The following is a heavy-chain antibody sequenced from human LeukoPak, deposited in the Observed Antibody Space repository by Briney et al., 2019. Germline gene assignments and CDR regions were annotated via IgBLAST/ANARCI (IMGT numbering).Heavy chain of an antibody. Sequence: GGSLRLSCAASGFTFTTYWMTWVRQAPGKGLEWVANIKEDGSEKYYVDSVKGRFTISRDNAKNSLYLQMNSPTAEDTAVYYCARDRDFYGSGSFFTYWGQGTLVTVSS. J-gene: IGHJ4*02. CDR3: ARDRDFYGSGSFFTY. V-gene: IGHV3-7*05. D-gene: IGHD3-10*01. CDR1: GFTFTTYW. CDR2: IKEDGSEK.